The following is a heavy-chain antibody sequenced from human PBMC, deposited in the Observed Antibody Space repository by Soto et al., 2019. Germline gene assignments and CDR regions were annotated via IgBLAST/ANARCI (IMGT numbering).Heavy chain of an antibody. CDR3: AREGILRFLEWLPLGGNYGMDV. CDR2: ISSSGSTI. Sequence: PGGSLRLSCAASGFTFSDYYMSWIRQAPGKGLEWVSYISSSGSTIYYADSVKGRFTISRDNAKNSLYLQMNSLRAEDTAVYYCAREGILRFLEWLPLGGNYGMDVWGQGTTVTVSS. D-gene: IGHD3-3*01. CDR1: GFTFSDYY. V-gene: IGHV3-11*01. J-gene: IGHJ6*02.